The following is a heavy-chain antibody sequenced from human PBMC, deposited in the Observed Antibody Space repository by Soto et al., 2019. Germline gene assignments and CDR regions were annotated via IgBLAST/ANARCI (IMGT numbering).Heavy chain of an antibody. CDR3: TRTIAARPFHYYWYFDL. V-gene: IGHV3-73*01. CDR2: IRSKANSYAT. D-gene: IGHD6-6*01. Sequence: EVQLVESGGGLVQPGGSLKLSCAASGFTFSGSAMHWVRQASGKGLEWVGRIRSKANSYATAYAASEKGRFTISRDDSKNTDYLQMNSLTAEATAVYYCTRTIAARPFHYYWYFDLWGRGTLVTVSS. CDR1: GFTFSGSA. J-gene: IGHJ2*01.